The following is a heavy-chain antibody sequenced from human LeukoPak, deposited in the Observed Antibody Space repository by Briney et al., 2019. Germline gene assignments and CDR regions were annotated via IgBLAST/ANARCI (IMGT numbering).Heavy chain of an antibody. J-gene: IGHJ4*02. CDR2: INPSGGST. D-gene: IGHD3-22*01. Sequence: ASVKVSCKASGYTFTSYGISWVRQAPGQGLEWMGIINPSGGSTSYAQKFQGRVTTTRDTSTSTVYMELSSLRSEDTAVYYCARVSYHYYDSSGYYYGYWGQGTLVTVSS. CDR1: GYTFTSYG. V-gene: IGHV1-46*01. CDR3: ARVSYHYYDSSGYYYGY.